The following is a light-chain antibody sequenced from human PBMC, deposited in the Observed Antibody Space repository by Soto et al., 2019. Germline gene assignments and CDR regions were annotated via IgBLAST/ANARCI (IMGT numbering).Light chain of an antibody. J-gene: IGKJ3*01. CDR3: QQSYSTPR. CDR2: AAS. V-gene: IGKV1-39*01. CDR1: QSISSY. Sequence: DIQMTQSPSSLSASVGDRVTITCRASQSISSYLNWYQQKPGKAPKLLIYAASSLQSGVPSRFSGSGSGTDFTLTISSLQPEDFATYYCQQSYSTPRFGPGTKSGYQT.